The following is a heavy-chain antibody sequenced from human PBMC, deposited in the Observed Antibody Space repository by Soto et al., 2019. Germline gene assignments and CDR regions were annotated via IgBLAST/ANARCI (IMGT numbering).Heavy chain of an antibody. CDR3: AKARKDYGDYFWFDP. D-gene: IGHD4-17*01. Sequence: GGSLRLSCAATGFTFSGYALNWVRQSPGKGLEWVSTITYSGGSTYYADSVKGRFTISRDNSKNTLYLQMNSLRAEDTAIYYCAKARKDYGDYFWFDPWGQGTLVTVSS. J-gene: IGHJ5*02. V-gene: IGHV3-23*01. CDR1: GFTFSGYA. CDR2: ITYSGGST.